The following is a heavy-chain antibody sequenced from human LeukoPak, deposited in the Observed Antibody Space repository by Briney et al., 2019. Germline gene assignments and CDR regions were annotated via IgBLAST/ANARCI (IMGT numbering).Heavy chain of an antibody. CDR2: IRSKAYGGTT. D-gene: IGHD2-2*01. CDR1: GFXFGDYA. Sequence: GGSLRLSCTTSGFXFGDYAISWFRQAPGKGLEWVGFIRSKAYGGTTECAASVKGRFTISRDDSESIAYLQMNSLKTDDTAMYYCTRDFGGLGSAANWGQGTLVTVSS. V-gene: IGHV3-49*03. CDR3: TRDFGGLGSAAN. J-gene: IGHJ4*02.